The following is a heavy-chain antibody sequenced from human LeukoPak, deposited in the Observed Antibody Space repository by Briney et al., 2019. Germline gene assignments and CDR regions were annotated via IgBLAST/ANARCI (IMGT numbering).Heavy chain of an antibody. CDR3: ARGGGYSYGSHDY. CDR2: ITPIFGTA. D-gene: IGHD5-18*01. Sequence: ASVKVSCKASGGTFSSYAISWVRQAPGQGLEWMGGITPIFGTANYAQKFQGRVTITADESTSTAYMELSSLRSEDTAVYYCARGGGYSYGSHDYWGQGTLVTVSS. V-gene: IGHV1-69*01. CDR1: GGTFSSYA. J-gene: IGHJ4*02.